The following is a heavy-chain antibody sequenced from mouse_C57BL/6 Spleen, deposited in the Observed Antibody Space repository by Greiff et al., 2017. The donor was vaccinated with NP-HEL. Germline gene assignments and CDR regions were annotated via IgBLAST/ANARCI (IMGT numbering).Heavy chain of an antibody. D-gene: IGHD1-1*01. J-gene: IGHJ4*01. CDR2: IDPSDSYT. Sequence: QVQLQQPGAELVMPGASVKLSCKASGYTFTSYWMHWVKQRPGQGLEWIGEIDPSDSYTNYNQKFKGKSTLTVDKSSSTAYMQLSSLTSEDSAVYYCARRAIDYGSSYSYAMDYWGQGTSVTVSS. V-gene: IGHV1-69*01. CDR1: GYTFTSYW. CDR3: ARRAIDYGSSYSYAMDY.